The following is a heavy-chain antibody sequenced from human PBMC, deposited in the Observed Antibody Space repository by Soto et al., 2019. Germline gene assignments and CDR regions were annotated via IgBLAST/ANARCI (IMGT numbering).Heavy chain of an antibody. V-gene: IGHV3-53*01. CDR2: IYSGGST. Sequence: EVQLVESGGGLIQPGGSLRLSCAASGFTVSSNYMSWIRQAPGKGLEWVSVIYSGGSTYYADSVKGRFTISRDNSKNTLYLQMNSLRAEDTAVYYCARHITMDPLLVYWGQGTLVTVSS. J-gene: IGHJ4*02. D-gene: IGHD3-10*01. CDR1: GFTVSSNY. CDR3: ARHITMDPLLVY.